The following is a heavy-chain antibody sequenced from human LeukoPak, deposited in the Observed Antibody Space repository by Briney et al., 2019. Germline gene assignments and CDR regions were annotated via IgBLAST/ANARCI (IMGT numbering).Heavy chain of an antibody. Sequence: SETLSLTCTVSGGSISSYYWSWIRQPPGKGLEWIGNIHYSGSTYYNPSLKSRVTMSVDTSKNQFSLRFTSVTAADTAVYYCARLKAYESSGWDRTHFEHWGQGTLVTVSS. J-gene: IGHJ4*02. D-gene: IGHD6-19*01. CDR1: GGSISSYY. V-gene: IGHV4-59*04. CDR3: ARLKAYESSGWDRTHFEH. CDR2: IHYSGST.